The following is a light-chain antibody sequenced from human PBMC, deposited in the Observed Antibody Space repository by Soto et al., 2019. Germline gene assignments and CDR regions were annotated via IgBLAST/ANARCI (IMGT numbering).Light chain of an antibody. CDR2: LNSDGSH. CDR1: SGHSSYA. Sequence: VLTQSPSASASLGASVKLTCTLSSGHSSYAIAWHQQQPEKGPRYLMKLNSDGSHSKGDGIPDRFSGSSSGAERYLTISSLQSEDEADYYCQTWGTASWVFGGGTKVTVL. V-gene: IGLV4-69*01. J-gene: IGLJ2*01. CDR3: QTWGTASWV.